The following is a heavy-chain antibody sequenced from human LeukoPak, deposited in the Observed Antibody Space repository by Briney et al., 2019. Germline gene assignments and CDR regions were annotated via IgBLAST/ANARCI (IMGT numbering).Heavy chain of an antibody. J-gene: IGHJ6*02. D-gene: IGHD6-6*01. Sequence: PGGSLRLSCAASGFTFSSYSMTWVRQAPGKGLEWVSSISSSSYIYYADSVKGRFTISRDNAKNSLYLQMNSLRAEDTAVYYCAREGTSIAARGYYGMDVWGQGTTVTVSS. CDR2: ISSSSYI. CDR1: GFTFSSYS. V-gene: IGHV3-21*01. CDR3: AREGTSIAARGYYGMDV.